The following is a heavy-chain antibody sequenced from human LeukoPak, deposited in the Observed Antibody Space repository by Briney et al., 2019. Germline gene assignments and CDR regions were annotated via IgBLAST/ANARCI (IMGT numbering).Heavy chain of an antibody. D-gene: IGHD2-2*01. CDR2: IYTSGST. CDR1: GGSISSYY. Sequence: SETLSLTCTVSGGSISSYYWSRIRQPPGKGLEWIGYIYTSGSTNYNPSLKSRVTISVDTSRNQFSLKLSSVTAADTAVYYCARIVVVPAALPHTGYYYYMDVWGKGTTVTVSS. CDR3: ARIVVVPAALPHTGYYYYMDV. V-gene: IGHV4-4*09. J-gene: IGHJ6*03.